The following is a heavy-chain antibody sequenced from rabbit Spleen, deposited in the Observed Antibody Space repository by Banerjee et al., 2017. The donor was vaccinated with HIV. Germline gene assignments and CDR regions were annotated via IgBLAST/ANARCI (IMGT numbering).Heavy chain of an antibody. J-gene: IGHJ6*01. Sequence: QSLEESGGDLVKPGASLTLTCTASGVSFISNFYMCWVRQAPGKGLEWIACIDTGSSGFTYFASWAKGRSTISITSSTTVTLQVTSLTAADTATYFCARDSGTSFSSYGMDLWGPGTLVTVS. CDR2: IDTGSSGFT. CDR3: ARDSGTSFSSYGMDL. CDR1: GVSFISNFY. V-gene: IGHV1S40*01. D-gene: IGHD8-1*01.